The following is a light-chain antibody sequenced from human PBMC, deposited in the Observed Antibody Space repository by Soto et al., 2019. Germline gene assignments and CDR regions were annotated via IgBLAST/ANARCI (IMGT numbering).Light chain of an antibody. J-gene: IGLJ2*01. CDR1: SSDVGGYNY. CDR3: SSYTSSSTVV. CDR2: DVS. Sequence: QSALTQPASVSGSPGQSITISCTGTSSDVGGYNYVSWYQQHPGKAPKLMSYDVSNRLSVVSNRFSGSKSGNTSSLTISGLQAEDEADYYCSSYTSSSTVVFGGGTQLTVL. V-gene: IGLV2-14*01.